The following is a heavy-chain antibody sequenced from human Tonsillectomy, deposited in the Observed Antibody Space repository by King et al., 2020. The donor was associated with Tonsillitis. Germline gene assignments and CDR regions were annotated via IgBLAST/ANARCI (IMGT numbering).Heavy chain of an antibody. CDR1: GGSISSSSYY. CDR3: ARPHGSGSYYNAWFDP. D-gene: IGHD3-10*01. V-gene: IGHV4-39*07. Sequence: QLQESGPGLVKPSETLSLTCTVSGGSISSSSYYWGWIRQPPGKGLEWIGSIYNSGSTYYNPSLNSRVTILVVRSKNQFSLKLSSVTAADTAVYYFARPHGSGSYYNAWFDPWGQGTLVTVSS. CDR2: IYNSGST. J-gene: IGHJ5*02.